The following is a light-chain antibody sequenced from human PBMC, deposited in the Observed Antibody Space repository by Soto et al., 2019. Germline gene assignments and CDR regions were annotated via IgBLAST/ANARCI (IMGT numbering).Light chain of an antibody. CDR3: QQYGTSPLT. J-gene: IGKJ4*01. CDR2: DAS. CDR1: QTISTNY. V-gene: IGKV3-20*01. Sequence: EIVLTQSPGTLSLSPGERGTLSCRASQTISTNYLAWYQHKPGQAPRLLIYDASSRATGIPDRFSGSGSGTDFTLTISRLEPEDFAVYYCQQYGTSPLTFGGGTKVEIK.